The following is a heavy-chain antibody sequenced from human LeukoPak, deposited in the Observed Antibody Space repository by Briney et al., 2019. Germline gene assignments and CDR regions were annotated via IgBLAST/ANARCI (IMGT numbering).Heavy chain of an antibody. Sequence: GGSLRLSRVASGFTFSNYWMSWVRQAPGKGLEWVASIRQDDKYYVDSVKGRFTISRDNAKNSLYLQMNSLRAEDTAVYYCARAVRYYYDSSGYSYFDYWGQGTLVTVSS. J-gene: IGHJ4*02. CDR3: ARAVRYYYDSSGYSYFDY. CDR2: IRQDDK. V-gene: IGHV3-7*03. D-gene: IGHD3-22*01. CDR1: GFTFSNYW.